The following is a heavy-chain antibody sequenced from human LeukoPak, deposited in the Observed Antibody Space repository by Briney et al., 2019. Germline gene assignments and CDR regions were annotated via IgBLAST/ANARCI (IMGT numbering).Heavy chain of an antibody. J-gene: IGHJ4*02. D-gene: IGHD3-3*01. Sequence: ASVKVSCTASGYTFTSYGISWVRQAPGLGLEWMGWISAYNGNTNYAQKLQGRVTMTTDTSTSTAYMELRSLRSDDTAVYYCAFGKYDFWSGYYEPNFDYWGQGTLVTVSS. V-gene: IGHV1-18*01. CDR3: AFGKYDFWSGYYEPNFDY. CDR2: ISAYNGNT. CDR1: GYTFTSYG.